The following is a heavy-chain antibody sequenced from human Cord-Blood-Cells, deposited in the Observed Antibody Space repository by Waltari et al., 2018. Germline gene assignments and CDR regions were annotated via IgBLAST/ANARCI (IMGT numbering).Heavy chain of an antibody. CDR1: GGTFSSSA. CDR2: IIRIVGTA. J-gene: IGHJ4*02. D-gene: IGHD3-10*01. CDR3: ARDRGYGSGSYYDY. V-gene: IGHV1-69*12. Sequence: QVQLVQSGAEVKKPGSSVKVSCKASGGTFSSSAIRRVRQAPGQGLGWIGGIIRIVGTANYAQKSQGRVTITAEESTRAAYMELSSLRSEDTAVYYCARDRGYGSGSYYDYWGQGTLVTVSS.